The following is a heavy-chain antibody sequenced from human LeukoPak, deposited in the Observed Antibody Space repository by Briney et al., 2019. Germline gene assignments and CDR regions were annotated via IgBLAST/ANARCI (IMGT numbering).Heavy chain of an antibody. V-gene: IGHV3-33*01. CDR2: IWYDGSNK. Sequence: PGGSLRLSCAASGFTFSSYGMHWGRQDPGKGLEWVAVIWYDGSNKYYADSVKGRFTISRDNSKNTLYLQMNSLRAEDTAVYYCARGPHYDFWSGYYSYGMDVWGQGTTVTVSS. CDR3: ARGPHYDFWSGYYSYGMDV. J-gene: IGHJ6*02. CDR1: GFTFSSYG. D-gene: IGHD3-3*01.